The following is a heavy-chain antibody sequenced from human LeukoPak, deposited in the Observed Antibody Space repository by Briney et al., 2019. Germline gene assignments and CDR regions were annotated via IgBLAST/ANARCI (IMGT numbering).Heavy chain of an antibody. V-gene: IGHV1-3*01. CDR2: INAGNGDT. J-gene: IGHJ3*02. Sequence: ASVKVSCKASGYTFTTYAMHWVRQAPGQSLEWMGWINAGNGDTKYSQKFQGRVTITMDTSASTAYMELSSLRSEDTAVYYCARGGLGDDAFDIWGQGTMVTVSS. CDR1: GYTFTTYA. D-gene: IGHD3-16*01. CDR3: ARGGLGDDAFDI.